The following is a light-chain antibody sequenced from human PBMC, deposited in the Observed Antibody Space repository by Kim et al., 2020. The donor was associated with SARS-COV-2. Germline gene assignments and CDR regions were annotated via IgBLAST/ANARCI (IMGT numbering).Light chain of an antibody. CDR3: QEWDSSTHNYV. CDR2: QDN. Sequence: SYELTQPPSVSVSPGQTASITCSGYKLGDKYVSWYQQKPGQSPVVVIYQDNQRPSGMPERFSGSNSGNTAALTISGTQAMDEADYYCQEWDSSTHNYVFGAGTKSPS. V-gene: IGLV3-1*01. J-gene: IGLJ1*01. CDR1: KLGDKY.